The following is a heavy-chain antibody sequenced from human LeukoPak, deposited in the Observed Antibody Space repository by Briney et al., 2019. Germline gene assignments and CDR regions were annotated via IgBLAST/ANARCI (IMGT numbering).Heavy chain of an antibody. J-gene: IGHJ6*02. CDR1: GGSISSSSYY. D-gene: IGHD4-17*01. CDR3: ARDGATTDYGDYYYYGMDV. V-gene: IGHV4-39*07. Sequence: SETLSLTCTVSGGSISSSSYYWGWIRQPPGKGLEWSGSIYYSGSTYYNPSLKSRVTISVDTSKNQFSLKLSSVTAADTAVYYRARDGATTDYGDYYYYGMDVWGQGTTVTVSS. CDR2: IYYSGST.